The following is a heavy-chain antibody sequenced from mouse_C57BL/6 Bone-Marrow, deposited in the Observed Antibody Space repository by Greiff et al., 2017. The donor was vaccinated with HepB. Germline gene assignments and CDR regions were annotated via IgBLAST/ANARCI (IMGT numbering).Heavy chain of an antibody. Sequence: VQLQQSGPELVKPGASVKISCKASGYTFTDYYMNWVKQSHGKSLEWIGDINPNNGGTSYNQKFKGKATLTVDKSSSTAYRERRSLTSEDSAVYYCAPYYYGSSYYAMDYWGQGTSVTVSS. CDR1: GYTFTDYY. D-gene: IGHD1-1*01. CDR3: APYYYGSSYYAMDY. CDR2: INPNNGGT. J-gene: IGHJ4*01. V-gene: IGHV1-26*01.